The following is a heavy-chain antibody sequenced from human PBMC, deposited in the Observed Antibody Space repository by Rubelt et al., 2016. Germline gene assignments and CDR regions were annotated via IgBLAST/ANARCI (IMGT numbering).Heavy chain of an antibody. CDR1: GDSISSRSYY. V-gene: IGHV4-39*01. CDR2: IHYTGST. J-gene: IGHJ6*03. Sequence: QLQLQESGPGLVKPPETLSLTCSVSGDSISSRSYYWGWIRQPPGKGLEWIGSIHYTGSTYYNPSLKSRVTMSAATSKNQLSLKLSSVTAADTAVYYCARHLYGARDFYYNYYMDVWGEGTTVTVSS. CDR3: ARHLYGARDFYYNYYMDV. D-gene: IGHD2/OR15-2a*01.